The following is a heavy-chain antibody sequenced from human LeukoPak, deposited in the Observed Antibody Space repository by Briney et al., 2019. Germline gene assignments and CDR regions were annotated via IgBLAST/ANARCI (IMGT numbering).Heavy chain of an antibody. CDR3: ARDGPAYSSNWYGYYYVMDV. CDR1: GGSVSSGNYY. Sequence: SETLSLTCTVSGGSVSSGNYYWSWIRQPPGKGLEWIGYIYYSGTTNYNPSLKSRVTISVDMSKNQFSLNLTSVTAADTAVYYCARDGPAYSSNWYGYYYVMDVWGQGTTVTVSS. J-gene: IGHJ6*02. D-gene: IGHD6-13*01. CDR2: IYYSGTT. V-gene: IGHV4-61*01.